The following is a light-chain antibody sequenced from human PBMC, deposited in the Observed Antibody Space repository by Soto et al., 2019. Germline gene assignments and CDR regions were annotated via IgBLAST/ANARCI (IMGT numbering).Light chain of an antibody. Sequence: DIQMTQSPSSLSASVGDRVTITCQAMQDISNYLNWYQQKPGKAPKLLIYDASNLETGVPSRFSGSGSGKDFTFTISSLQPEDIATYYCQQYDNLPPLTFGGGTKVEIK. CDR1: QDISNY. CDR3: QQYDNLPPLT. CDR2: DAS. V-gene: IGKV1-33*01. J-gene: IGKJ4*01.